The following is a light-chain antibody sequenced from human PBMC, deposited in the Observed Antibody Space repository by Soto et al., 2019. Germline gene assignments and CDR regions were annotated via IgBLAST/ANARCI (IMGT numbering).Light chain of an antibody. V-gene: IGLV2-11*01. CDR3: CSNAGRVL. CDR2: DVD. CDR1: LSDVGGYNY. J-gene: IGLJ2*01. Sequence: QSALTQPRSVSGSPGQSVTISCTGTLSDVGGYNYVSWYQHHPGNSPKLIIFDVDKRPSGVPDRFSGSKSGNTASLTISGLQAEDEADYHCCSNAGRVLFGGGTQLTVL.